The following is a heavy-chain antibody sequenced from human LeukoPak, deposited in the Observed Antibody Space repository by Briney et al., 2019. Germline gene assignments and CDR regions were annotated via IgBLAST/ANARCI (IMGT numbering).Heavy chain of an antibody. Sequence: ASVKVSCKASGYTFTSYDINWVRQATGQGLEWMGWMNPNSGNTGYAQKFQGRVTMTRNTSISTAYMELSSLRSEDTAVYYCARFERQLRSKADYWGQGTLVTVSS. J-gene: IGHJ4*02. CDR3: ARFERQLRSKADY. D-gene: IGHD5-12*01. V-gene: IGHV1-8*01. CDR2: MNPNSGNT. CDR1: GYTFTSYD.